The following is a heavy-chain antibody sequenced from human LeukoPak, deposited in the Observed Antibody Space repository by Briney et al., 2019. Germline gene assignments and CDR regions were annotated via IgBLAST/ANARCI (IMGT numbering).Heavy chain of an antibody. CDR1: GFTFSSYA. Sequence: PGGSLRLSCAASGFTFSSYAMSLVRQAPGKGLEWVSAISGSGGSTYYADSVKGRFTISRDNSKNTLYLQMNSLRAEDTAVYYCAKDRSRIAAQGCLGYWGQGTLVTVSS. D-gene: IGHD6-6*01. J-gene: IGHJ4*02. V-gene: IGHV3-23*01. CDR2: ISGSGGST. CDR3: AKDRSRIAAQGCLGY.